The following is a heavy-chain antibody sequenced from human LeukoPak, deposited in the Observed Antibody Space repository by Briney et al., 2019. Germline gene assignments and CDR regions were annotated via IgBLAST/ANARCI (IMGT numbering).Heavy chain of an antibody. V-gene: IGHV3-23*01. CDR1: GFTFSSYA. CDR3: AKVDSIQLWLPVY. J-gene: IGHJ4*02. CDR2: ISGSGGST. Sequence: YPGGSLRLSCAACGFTFSSYAMSWVRQAPGKGLEWVSAISGSGGSTYYADSVKGRFTISRDNSKNTLYLQMNSLRAEDTAVYYCAKVDSIQLWLPVYWGQGTLVTVSS. D-gene: IGHD5-18*01.